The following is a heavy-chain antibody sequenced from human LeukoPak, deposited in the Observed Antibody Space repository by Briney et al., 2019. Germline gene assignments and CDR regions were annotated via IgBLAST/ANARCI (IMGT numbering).Heavy chain of an antibody. CDR3: ASEANYDILTGYYFS. V-gene: IGHV3-21*01. J-gene: IGHJ5*02. D-gene: IGHD3-9*01. CDR2: ISSSSSYI. Sequence: PGGSLRLSCAASGFTLSSYSMNWVRQAPGKGLEWVSSISSSSSYIYYADSVKGRFTISRDNAKNSLYLQMNSLRAEDTAVYYCASEANYDILTGYYFSWGQGTLVTVSS. CDR1: GFTLSSYS.